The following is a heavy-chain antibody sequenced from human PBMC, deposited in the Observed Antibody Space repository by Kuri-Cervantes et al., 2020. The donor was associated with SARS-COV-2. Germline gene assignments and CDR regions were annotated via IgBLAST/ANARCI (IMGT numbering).Heavy chain of an antibody. J-gene: IGHJ4*02. CDR3: ARTDLMLTAPDY. V-gene: IGHV1-8*02. D-gene: IGHD1-14*01. CDR2: MNPNSGKR. Sequence: ASVKVSCKAPGYAFISYGDDWVRQATGQGLEWLGWMNPNSGKRGFAQKFQGRITMTRNTSKGTAHMELSSLRSEDTAVYYCARTDLMLTAPDYWGQGTLVTVSS. CDR1: GYAFISYG.